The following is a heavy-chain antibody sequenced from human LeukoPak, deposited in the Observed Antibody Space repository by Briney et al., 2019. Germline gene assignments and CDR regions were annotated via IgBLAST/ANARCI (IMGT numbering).Heavy chain of an antibody. CDR3: ARRDCTSTSCYYHFDY. V-gene: IGHV4-59*08. CDR2: IYYSGST. Sequence: SETLSLTCTVSVGSIRSYYWSWIRQPPGKGLEWMGYIYYSGSTSYNPSLKSRVTMSVDTSKNQFSLRLSSVTAADTAVYYCARRDCTSTSCYYHFDYWGQGTLVTVSS. D-gene: IGHD2-2*01. CDR1: VGSIRSYY. J-gene: IGHJ4*02.